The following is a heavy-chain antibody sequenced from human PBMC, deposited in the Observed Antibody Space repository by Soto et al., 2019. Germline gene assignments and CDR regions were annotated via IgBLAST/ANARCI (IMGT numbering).Heavy chain of an antibody. Sequence: SESLWFTWIVAGESISSSSYYWGLIRQPPGTGLELIGSIYYSPRTYYTPSLQRCVTISTDTSKNQFCLNLSYVTATDTAVSYCASQPTTMVTQAFFDHWGQGTLVTVSS. CDR3: ASQPTTMVTQAFFDH. V-gene: IGHV4-39*01. CDR2: IYYSPRT. D-gene: IGHD2-21*02. J-gene: IGHJ4*02. CDR1: GESISSSSYY.